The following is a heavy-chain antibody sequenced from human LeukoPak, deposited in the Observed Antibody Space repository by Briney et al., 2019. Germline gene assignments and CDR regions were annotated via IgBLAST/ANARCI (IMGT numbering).Heavy chain of an antibody. CDR3: AKFRSSYGIDY. CDR2: IYHSGST. J-gene: IGHJ4*02. CDR1: GGSISSGGYY. Sequence: SETLSLTCTVSGGSISSGGYYWSWIRQPPGKGLEWIGYIYHSGSTYYNPSLKSRVTISVDRSKNQFSLKLSSVTAADTAVYYCAKFRSSYGIDYWGQGTLVTVSS. D-gene: IGHD4-11*01. V-gene: IGHV4-30-2*01.